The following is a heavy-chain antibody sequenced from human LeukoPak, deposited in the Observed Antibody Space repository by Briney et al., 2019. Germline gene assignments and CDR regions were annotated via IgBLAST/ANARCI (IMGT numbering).Heavy chain of an antibody. CDR2: INHSGST. V-gene: IGHV4-34*01. CDR3: ASDYGENGRRDY. D-gene: IGHD4-17*01. J-gene: IGHJ4*02. CDR1: GGSFSGYY. Sequence: SETLSLTCAVYGGSFSGYYWSWIRQPPGKGLEWIGEINHSGSTNYNPSLKSRVTISVDTSKNQFSLKLSSVTAADTAVYYCASDYGENGRRDYWGQGTLATVSS.